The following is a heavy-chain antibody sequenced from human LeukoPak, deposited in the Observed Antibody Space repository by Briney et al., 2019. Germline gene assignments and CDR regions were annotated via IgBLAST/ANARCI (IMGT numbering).Heavy chain of an antibody. CDR3: ARTCPDHRYSYGCYYFDY. D-gene: IGHD5-18*01. CDR1: GFTFSSYG. CDR2: IRYDGSNK. Sequence: PGGSLRLSCAASGFTFSSYGMHWVRQAPGKGLEWVSFIRYDGSNKYYAGSVKGQFTISRDNSKNTLYLQMNSLRAEDTAVYYCARTCPDHRYSYGCYYFDYWGQGTLVTVSS. V-gene: IGHV3-30*02. J-gene: IGHJ4*02.